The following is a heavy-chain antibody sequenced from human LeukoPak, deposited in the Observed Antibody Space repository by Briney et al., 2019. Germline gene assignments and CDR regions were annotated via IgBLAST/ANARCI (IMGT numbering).Heavy chain of an antibody. Sequence: PGGSLRLSCAASGFTLGNAWMSWVRQAPGKGLEWVGRIKSRTDGGTTDYAAPVKDRFTISRDDSKNTLYVQMNNLKTEDPAVYYCSTAAVGAPLWGQGTLVTVSS. CDR1: GFTLGNAW. J-gene: IGHJ4*02. CDR2: IKSRTDGGTT. D-gene: IGHD1-26*01. CDR3: STAAVGAPL. V-gene: IGHV3-15*01.